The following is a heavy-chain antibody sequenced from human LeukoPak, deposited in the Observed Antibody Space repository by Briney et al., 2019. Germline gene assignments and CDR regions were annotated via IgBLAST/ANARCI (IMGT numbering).Heavy chain of an antibody. Sequence: PSETLSLTCAVSGYSISSGYYWGWIRQPPGKGLEWIGSIYHSGSTYYNPSLKSRVTISVDTSKDQFSLKLSSVTAADTAVYYCASLVHFSGYPGYFDYWGQGTLVTVSS. CDR2: IYHSGST. V-gene: IGHV4-38-2*01. J-gene: IGHJ4*02. CDR3: ASLVHFSGYPGYFDY. CDR1: GYSISSGYY. D-gene: IGHD6-25*01.